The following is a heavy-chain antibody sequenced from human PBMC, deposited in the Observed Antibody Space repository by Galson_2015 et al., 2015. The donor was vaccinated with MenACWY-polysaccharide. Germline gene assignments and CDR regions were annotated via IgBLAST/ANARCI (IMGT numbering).Heavy chain of an antibody. J-gene: IGHJ6*03. CDR3: ARGSHYSYYYMDV. V-gene: IGHV1-8*01. CDR2: NPNSGNT. Sequence: NPNSGNTGYAQKFQGRVTMTRNTSITTAYMELSSLRSEDTAVYYCARGSHYSYYYMDVWGKGTTVIVSS.